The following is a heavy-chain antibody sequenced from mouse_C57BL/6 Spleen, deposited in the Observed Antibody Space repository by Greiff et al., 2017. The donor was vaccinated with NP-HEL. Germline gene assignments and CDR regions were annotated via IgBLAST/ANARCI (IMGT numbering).Heavy chain of an antibody. CDR3: ARLPITTVVAKDY. CDR2: IYPGDGDT. CDR1: GYAFSSSW. J-gene: IGHJ2*01. Sequence: QVQLQQSGPELVKPGASVKISCKASGYAFSSSWMNWVKQRPGKGLEWIGRIYPGDGDTNYNGKFKGKATLTADKSSSTAYMQLSSLTSEDSAVYFCARLPITTVVAKDYWGQGTTLTVSS. V-gene: IGHV1-82*01. D-gene: IGHD1-1*01.